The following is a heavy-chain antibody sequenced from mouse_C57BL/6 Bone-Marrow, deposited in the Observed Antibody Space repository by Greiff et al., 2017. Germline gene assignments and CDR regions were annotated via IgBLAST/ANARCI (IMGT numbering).Heavy chain of an antibody. Sequence: EVMLVESGGGLVKPGGSLKLSCAASGFTFSSYAMSWVRQTPEKRLEWVATISDGGSYTYYPDNVKGRFTISRDNAKNNLYLQMSHLKSEDTAMYYCARRGTTVMDYWGQGTSVTVSS. CDR3: ARRGTTVMDY. D-gene: IGHD1-1*01. CDR1: GFTFSSYA. J-gene: IGHJ4*01. CDR2: ISDGGSYT. V-gene: IGHV5-4*03.